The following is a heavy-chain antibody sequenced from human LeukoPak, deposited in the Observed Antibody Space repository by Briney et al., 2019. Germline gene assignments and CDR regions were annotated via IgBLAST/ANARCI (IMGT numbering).Heavy chain of an antibody. D-gene: IGHD2-2*01. Sequence: SETLSLTCTVSGGSISSYYWSWIRQPAGKGLEWIGRIYTSGSTNYNPSLKSRVTMSVDTSKNQFSLKLSSATAADTAVYYCARDPRYCSSTSCHGTWFDPWGQGTLVTVSS. CDR2: IYTSGST. CDR3: ARDPRYCSSTSCHGTWFDP. CDR1: GGSISSYY. V-gene: IGHV4-4*07. J-gene: IGHJ5*02.